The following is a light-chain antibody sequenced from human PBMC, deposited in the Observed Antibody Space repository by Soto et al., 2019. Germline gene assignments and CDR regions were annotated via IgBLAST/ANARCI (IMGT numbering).Light chain of an antibody. Sequence: EIAMTQSPATLYVPPGERATISCSATQSVSSNLAWHQQKPGQAPMLLIYGASTRATGIPDRFSGSGSGTEFTLTISSLQSADFAVYYCQQYKKWPRTFGQGTKVEIK. V-gene: IGKV3-15*01. CDR1: QSVSSN. J-gene: IGKJ1*01. CDR3: QQYKKWPRT. CDR2: GAS.